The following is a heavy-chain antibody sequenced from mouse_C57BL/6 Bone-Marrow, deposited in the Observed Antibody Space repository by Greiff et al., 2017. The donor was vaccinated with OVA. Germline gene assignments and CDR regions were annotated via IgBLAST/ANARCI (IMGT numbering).Heavy chain of an antibody. Sequence: VQLQQPGAELVRPGTSVKLSCKASGYTFTNYWMHWVKQRPGQGLEWIGVIAPSDSYINYNQKFKGRATLTVDTSSSTAYMHLGSLTSEDSAVYYCAHYGSRLYLHYWGQGTSLTVSS. V-gene: IGHV1-59*01. D-gene: IGHD1-1*01. CDR1: GYTFTNYW. J-gene: IGHJ2*02. CDR2: IAPSDSYI. CDR3: AHYGSRLYLHY.